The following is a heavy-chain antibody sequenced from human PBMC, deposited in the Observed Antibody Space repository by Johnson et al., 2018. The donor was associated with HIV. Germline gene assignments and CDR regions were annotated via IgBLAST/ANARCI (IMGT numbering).Heavy chain of an antibody. Sequence: QVQLVESGGGLVKPGGSLRLSCAASGFTFRDYYMSWIRQAPGKGLEWVSGISWNSGSIGYAASVKGRFTISRDNSKNTLYLQMDNLRVEDTAIYYCARDGESQRLPLGDAFDTWGQGTMVTVSS. CDR1: GFTFRDYY. CDR2: ISWNSGSI. D-gene: IGHD6-25*01. J-gene: IGHJ3*02. V-gene: IGHV3-11*04. CDR3: ARDGESQRLPLGDAFDT.